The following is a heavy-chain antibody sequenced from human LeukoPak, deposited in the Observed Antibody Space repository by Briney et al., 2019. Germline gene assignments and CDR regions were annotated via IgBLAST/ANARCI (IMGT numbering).Heavy chain of an antibody. Sequence: GGSPRLSCAASGFTVSSNYMSWVRQAPGKGREWVSVIYSGGSTYYADSVKGRFTISRDNSKNTLYLQMNSLRAEDTAVYYCARGGVGAIKFDPWGQGTLVTVSS. D-gene: IGHD1-26*01. CDR1: GFTVSSNY. CDR2: IYSGGST. V-gene: IGHV3-53*01. CDR3: ARGGVGAIKFDP. J-gene: IGHJ5*02.